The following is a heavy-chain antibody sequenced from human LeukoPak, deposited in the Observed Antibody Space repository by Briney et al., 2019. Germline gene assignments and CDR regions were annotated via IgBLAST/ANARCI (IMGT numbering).Heavy chain of an antibody. CDR1: GGSISSGGYS. CDR2: LYHSGST. CDR3: ARQGQIQLWFPDAFDI. J-gene: IGHJ3*02. Sequence: SETLSLTCAVSGGSISSGGYSWSWIRQPPGKGLEWIGYLYHSGSTYYNPSLKSRVTISVDRSKHQFSLKLSSVTAADTAVYYCARQGQIQLWFPDAFDIWGQGTMVTVSS. D-gene: IGHD5-18*01. V-gene: IGHV4-30-2*01.